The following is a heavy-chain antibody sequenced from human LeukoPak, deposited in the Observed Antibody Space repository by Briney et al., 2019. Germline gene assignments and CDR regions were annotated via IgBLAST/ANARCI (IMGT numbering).Heavy chain of an antibody. J-gene: IGHJ4*02. CDR3: ASGLYSYGSVFDY. V-gene: IGHV1-24*01. Sequence: ASVKVSCKVSGYTPTELSMHWVRQAPGKGVAGMGGFDTEDGETSYAQKFKGRVTMTEDTSTDTAYMELSSLRSEETAVYYCASGLYSYGSVFDYWGQGTLVTVSS. CDR1: GYTPTELS. CDR2: FDTEDGET. D-gene: IGHD5-18*01.